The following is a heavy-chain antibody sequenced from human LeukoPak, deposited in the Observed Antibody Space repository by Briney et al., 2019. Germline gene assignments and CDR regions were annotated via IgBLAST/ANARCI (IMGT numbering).Heavy chain of an antibody. V-gene: IGHV4-4*07. CDR2: IYTSGST. J-gene: IGHJ3*02. D-gene: IGHD3-22*01. Sequence: PSETLSLTCTVSGGSISSYYWSWIRQPAGKGLEWIGRIYTSGSTNYNPSLKSRVTTSVDTSKNQFSLKLSSVTAADTAVYYCARDLEDSSGYYRGGDAFDIWGQGTMVTVSS. CDR3: ARDLEDSSGYYRGGDAFDI. CDR1: GGSISSYY.